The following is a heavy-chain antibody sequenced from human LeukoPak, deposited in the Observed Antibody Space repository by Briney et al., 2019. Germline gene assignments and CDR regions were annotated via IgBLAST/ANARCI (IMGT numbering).Heavy chain of an antibody. D-gene: IGHD3-3*01. V-gene: IGHV1-18*01. Sequence: ASVKVSCKASGYNFRFYGFNWVRQAPGQGLEWMGWIMDYNGNTKFAQKFQGRITLTTDTSTSTAYMELRSLRSDDTAIYYCARVTLSGVLIRPGMDVWGQGTTVTVSS. CDR3: ARVTLSGVLIRPGMDV. CDR2: IMDYNGNT. CDR1: GYNFRFYG. J-gene: IGHJ6*02.